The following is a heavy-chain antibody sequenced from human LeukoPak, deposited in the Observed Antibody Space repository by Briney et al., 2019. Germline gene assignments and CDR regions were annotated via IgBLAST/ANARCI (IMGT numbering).Heavy chain of an antibody. J-gene: IGHJ5*01. Sequence: SETLSLTCAVYGASFSDDYWSWIRQAPGKGLEWIGEINHSGSITDNPSLKRRVTISAEKSKSQFSLRLTSVTAADTAVYYCAKGVWAPRFDSWGQGTLVTVSS. V-gene: IGHV4-34*01. CDR1: GASFSDDY. CDR2: INHSGSI. D-gene: IGHD7-27*01. CDR3: AKGVWAPRFDS.